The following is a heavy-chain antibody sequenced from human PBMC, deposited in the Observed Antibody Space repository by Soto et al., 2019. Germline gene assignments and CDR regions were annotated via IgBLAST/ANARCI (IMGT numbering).Heavy chain of an antibody. Sequence: SVKVSCKASGGTFSSYAISWVRQAPGQELEWMGGIIPIFGTANYAQKFQGRVTITADESTGTAYMELSSLRSEDTAVYYCARDYRTTNWFDPWGQGTLVTVSS. V-gene: IGHV1-69*13. D-gene: IGHD1-1*01. CDR1: GGTFSSYA. CDR2: IIPIFGTA. J-gene: IGHJ5*02. CDR3: ARDYRTTNWFDP.